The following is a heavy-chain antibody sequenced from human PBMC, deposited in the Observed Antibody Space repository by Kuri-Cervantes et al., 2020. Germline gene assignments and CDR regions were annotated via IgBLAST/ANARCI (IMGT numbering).Heavy chain of an antibody. CDR3: ARDGGVVVTATGDAFDI. CDR2: IYYSGRT. V-gene: IGHV4-39*02. Sequence: GSLRLSCTVSGGSISSSSYYWGWIRQPPGKGLEWIGSIYYSGRTYYNPSLKSRVTITVDKSKNQFSLKLSSVTAADTAVYYCARDGGVVVTATGDAFDIWGQGTMVTVSS. D-gene: IGHD2-21*02. J-gene: IGHJ3*02. CDR1: GGSISSSSYY.